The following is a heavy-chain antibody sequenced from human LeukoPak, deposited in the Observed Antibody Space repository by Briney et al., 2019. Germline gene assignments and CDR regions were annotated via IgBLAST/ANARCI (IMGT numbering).Heavy chain of an antibody. CDR3: GRLAHNAWYAIDF. D-gene: IGHD6-13*01. V-gene: IGHV3-74*01. Sequence: QPGGSLRLSCSASGFTFTGYWMNWVRQAPGKGPVWVAHINSDGSVTNYADSVKGRFTISRDNPKNSLYLQINNLKAEDTAVYYCGRLAHNAWYAIDFWGQGALVTVSS. CDR2: INSDGSVT. CDR1: GFTFTGYW. J-gene: IGHJ4*02.